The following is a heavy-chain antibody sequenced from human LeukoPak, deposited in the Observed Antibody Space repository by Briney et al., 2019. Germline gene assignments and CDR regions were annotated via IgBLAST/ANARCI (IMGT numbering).Heavy chain of an antibody. CDR3: AKDEGCSSTSCYFNWFDP. D-gene: IGHD2-2*01. CDR2: IRYDGSNK. Sequence: TGGSLRLSCAASGFTFSSYGMHWVRQAPGKGLEWVAFIRYDGSNKYYADSVKGRFPISRDNSKNTLYLQMNSLRAEDTAVYYCAKDEGCSSTSCYFNWFDPWGQGTLVTVSS. J-gene: IGHJ5*02. CDR1: GFTFSSYG. V-gene: IGHV3-30*02.